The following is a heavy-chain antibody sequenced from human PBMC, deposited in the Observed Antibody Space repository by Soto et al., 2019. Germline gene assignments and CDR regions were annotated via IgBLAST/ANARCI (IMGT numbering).Heavy chain of an antibody. CDR1: GFSFSSYS. Sequence: EVQLVESGGGLVKPGGSLRLSCAASGFSFSSYSMNWVRQAPGKGLEWVSSISSSASHINYADSVKGRFTISRDNAKKSLYMQMKSLRAEDTSVYYCARGYTGYCSGGTCYWLDPWGQGTLVAVSS. CDR2: ISSSASHI. V-gene: IGHV3-21*01. J-gene: IGHJ5*02. D-gene: IGHD2-15*01. CDR3: ARGYTGYCSGGTCYWLDP.